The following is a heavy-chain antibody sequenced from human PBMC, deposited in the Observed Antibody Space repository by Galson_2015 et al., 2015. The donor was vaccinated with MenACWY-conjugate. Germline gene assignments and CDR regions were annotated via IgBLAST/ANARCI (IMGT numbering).Heavy chain of an antibody. D-gene: IGHD2-15*01. V-gene: IGHV1-46*01. CDR3: ARSGYCSGGSCYGQFDY. J-gene: IGHJ4*02. CDR1: GYTFTNYY. Sequence: SVKVSCKASGYTFTNYYLHWVRQAPGQGLEWMGIINPSGGSTNYAQKLQGRVTMTRDTSTSTVYMELSSLRSEDTAVYYCARSGYCSGGSCYGQFDYWGQGTLVTVSS. CDR2: INPSGGST.